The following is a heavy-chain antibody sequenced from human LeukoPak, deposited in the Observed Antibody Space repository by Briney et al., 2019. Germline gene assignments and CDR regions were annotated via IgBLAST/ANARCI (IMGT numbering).Heavy chain of an antibody. D-gene: IGHD3-9*01. CDR2: IHPYGFT. Sequence: PSETLSLTCALYGGSSSNYYWSWIRQPPGKGLETIREIHPYGFTNFNPSLKRRVSISVDTSKNQFFLKLTSVTAADTAVYYCSRGSDESKTGDTWGQGSLVTVSS. J-gene: IGHJ5*02. CDR3: SRGSDESKTGDT. V-gene: IGHV4-34*01. CDR1: GGSSSNYY.